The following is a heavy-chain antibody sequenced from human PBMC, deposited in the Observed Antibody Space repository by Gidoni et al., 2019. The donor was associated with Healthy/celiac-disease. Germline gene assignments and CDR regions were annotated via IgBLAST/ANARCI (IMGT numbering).Heavy chain of an antibody. J-gene: IGHJ4*02. Sequence: QLQLQESGPGLVKPSETLSLTCTVSSSSISSSSYYWGWIRQPPGKGLEWIGSIYYSGSTYYNPSLKSRVTISVDTSKNQFSLKLSSVTAADTAVYYCAGGRHYYGSGSYFDYWGQGTLVTVSS. CDR1: SSSISSSSYY. D-gene: IGHD3-10*01. CDR3: AGGRHYYGSGSYFDY. V-gene: IGHV4-39*01. CDR2: IYYSGST.